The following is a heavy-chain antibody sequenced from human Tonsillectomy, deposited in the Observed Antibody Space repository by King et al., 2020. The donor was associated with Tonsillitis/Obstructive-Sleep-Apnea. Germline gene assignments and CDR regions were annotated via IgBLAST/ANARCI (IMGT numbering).Heavy chain of an antibody. CDR3: ARDWSGGGAARGY. J-gene: IGHJ4*02. D-gene: IGHD6-6*01. Sequence: VQLVESGGGLVQPGGSLRLSCAASGFTFSSYWMSWVRQAPGKGLEWVANIKQDGSEKYYVDSVKGRFTISGDNAKNSLYLQMNSLRAEDTAVYYCARDWSGGGAARGYWGQGTLVTVSS. CDR2: IKQDGSEK. V-gene: IGHV3-7*01. CDR1: GFTFSSYW.